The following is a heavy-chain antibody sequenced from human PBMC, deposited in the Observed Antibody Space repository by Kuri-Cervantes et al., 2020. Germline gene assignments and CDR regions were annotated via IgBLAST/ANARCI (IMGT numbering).Heavy chain of an antibody. D-gene: IGHD4-17*01. CDR3: AREDDYGDYVGAFDY. CDR2: IWYDGSNK. V-gene: IGHV3-33*01. CDR1: GFTFSSYG. J-gene: IGHJ4*02. Sequence: GESLKISCAASGFTFSSYGMHWVRQAPGKGLEWVAVIWYDGSNKYYADSVKGRFTISRDNSKNALYLQMNSLRAEDTAVYYCAREDDYGDYVGAFDYWGQGTLVTVSS.